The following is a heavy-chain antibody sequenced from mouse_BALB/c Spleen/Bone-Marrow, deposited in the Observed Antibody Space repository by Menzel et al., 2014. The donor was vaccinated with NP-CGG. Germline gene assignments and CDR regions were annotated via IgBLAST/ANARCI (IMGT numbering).Heavy chain of an antibody. J-gene: IGHJ4*01. D-gene: IGHD2-14*01. CDR2: IVPVNGNT. CDR3: AGYYRYGYYAMDY. V-gene: IGHV14-3*02. CDR1: GFNIKDTY. Sequence: EVYVVESGAELVKPGASVKLPCTASGFNIKDTYMHWVKQTPEQGLEWIGRIVPVNGNTKYDPKFQGKATITAEPSTNTAYLRHSNLISEDTAVYYCAGYYRYGYYAMDYWGQGTSVTVSS.